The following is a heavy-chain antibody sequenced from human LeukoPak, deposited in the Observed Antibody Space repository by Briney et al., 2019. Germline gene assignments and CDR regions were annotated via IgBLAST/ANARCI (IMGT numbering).Heavy chain of an antibody. CDR3: ARGWGSTSSNYFDP. J-gene: IGHJ5*02. CDR1: GDPITSGNFY. Sequence: SQTLSLTCTVSGDPITSGNFYWSWIRQPAGKGLEWIGRVYGSGNTNYSPSLRSRVTISIDTSKNQFSLKMNSVTAADTAVYYCARGWGSTSSNYFDPWGQGTLVTVSS. CDR2: VYGSGNT. D-gene: IGHD2-2*01. V-gene: IGHV4-61*02.